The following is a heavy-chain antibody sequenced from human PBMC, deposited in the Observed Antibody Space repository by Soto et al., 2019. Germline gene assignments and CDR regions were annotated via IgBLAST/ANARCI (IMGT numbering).Heavy chain of an antibody. V-gene: IGHV1-18*01. CDR1: GYTFSTSG. Sequence: GPEVKRPGASVTVSCKTSGYTFSTSGISWVRQAPGQGLEWVGWIRPDNGNRKSAQRLKGRVTLTTDTSASTAYMELRSLTSDDTAMYYCARDTESNRYNDWGQGTLVTVSS. J-gene: IGHJ1*01. D-gene: IGHD1-20*01. CDR3: ARDTESNRYND. CDR2: IRPDNGNR.